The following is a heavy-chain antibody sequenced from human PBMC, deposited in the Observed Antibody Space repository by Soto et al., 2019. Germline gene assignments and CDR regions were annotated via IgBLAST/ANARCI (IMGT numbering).Heavy chain of an antibody. Sequence: SETLSLTCAVYGGSFSGYYWSWIRQRPGKGLEWIGEINHSGSTNYNPSLKSRVTISVDTSKNQFSLKLSSVTAADTAVYYCARGGDRCSGGSCYRIFDYWGQGTLVTVSS. CDR1: GGSFSGYY. CDR2: INHSGST. J-gene: IGHJ4*02. CDR3: ARGGDRCSGGSCYRIFDY. V-gene: IGHV4-34*01. D-gene: IGHD2-15*01.